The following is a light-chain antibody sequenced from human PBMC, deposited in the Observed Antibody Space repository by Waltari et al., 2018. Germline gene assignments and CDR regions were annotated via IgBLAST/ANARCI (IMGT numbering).Light chain of an antibody. CDR2: RHN. CDR3: AAWDDSLSGHVV. V-gene: IGLV1-47*01. Sequence: QSVLTQPPSASGTPGQRVTISCSGSSSNIGSNYVYWYQQLPGTAPKLLIYRHNQRPSGVPDRFSGSKSGTSASLAISGVRSEDEADYYCAAWDDSLSGHVVFGGGTKLTVL. J-gene: IGLJ2*01. CDR1: SSNIGSNY.